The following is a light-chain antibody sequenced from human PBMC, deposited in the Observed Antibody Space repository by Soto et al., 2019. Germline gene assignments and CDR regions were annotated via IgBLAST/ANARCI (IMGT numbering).Light chain of an antibody. CDR3: QQYGSSPAT. Sequence: EVVLTQSPGTLSLPPGERATLSCRASQSVSSSYLAWYQQKPGQAPRLLIYGASIRATGIPDRFSGSGSGTDFTLTISRLEPEDFAVYYCQQYGSSPATFGGGTKVDIK. CDR1: QSVSSSY. V-gene: IGKV3-20*01. J-gene: IGKJ4*01. CDR2: GAS.